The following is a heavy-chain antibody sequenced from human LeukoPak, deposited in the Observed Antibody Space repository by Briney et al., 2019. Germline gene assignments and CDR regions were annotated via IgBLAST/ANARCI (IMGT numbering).Heavy chain of an antibody. J-gene: IGHJ6*02. CDR1: RGSISSYY. CDR3: ASSLSYYYYGMDV. CDR2: IYTSGST. Sequence: PSETLSLTCTVSRGSISSYYWSWIRQPAGKGLEWIGRIYTSGSTNYNPSLKSRVTMSVDTSKNQFSLKLSSVTAADTAVYYCASSLSYYYYGMDVWGQGTTVTVSS. V-gene: IGHV4-4*07.